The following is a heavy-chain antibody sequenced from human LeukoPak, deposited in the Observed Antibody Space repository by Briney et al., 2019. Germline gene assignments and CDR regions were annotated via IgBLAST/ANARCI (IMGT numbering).Heavy chain of an antibody. CDR2: IGATGVST. D-gene: IGHD6-13*01. V-gene: IGHV3-23*01. CDR1: GFTFSSYA. J-gene: IGHJ4*02. CDR3: ATRYSSSWRTPGGFDY. Sequence: GGSLRLSCAASGFTFSSYAMSWVRQAPGKGLEWVSGIGATGVSTFYGDSVKGRFTMSRDNSKNTLYLQMNSLRAEDTAVYYCATRYSSSWRTPGGFDYWGQGTLVTVSS.